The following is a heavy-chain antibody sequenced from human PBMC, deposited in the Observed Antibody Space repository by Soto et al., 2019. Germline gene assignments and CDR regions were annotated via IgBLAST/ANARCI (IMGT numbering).Heavy chain of an antibody. J-gene: IGHJ4*02. CDR2: IIPIFGTA. Sequence: QVQLVQSGAEVKKPGSSVKVSCKASGGTFSSYAISWVRQAPGQGLEWMGGIIPIFGTANYAQKFQGRVTITADESTSTAYMERSSLRSEYTAVYYCAGEIDCVGDGYPFVYWGQGTLVTVSS. CDR1: GGTFSSYA. V-gene: IGHV1-69*12. D-gene: IGHD2-21*02. CDR3: AGEIDCVGDGYPFVY.